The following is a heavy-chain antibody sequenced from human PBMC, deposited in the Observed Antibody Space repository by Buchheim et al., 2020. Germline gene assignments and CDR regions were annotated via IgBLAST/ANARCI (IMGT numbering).Heavy chain of an antibody. CDR1: GYSFTGAY. CDR3: ARRVRDSSGYNFDF. J-gene: IGHJ4*02. D-gene: IGHD5-24*01. Sequence: EVQLVQSGAEVKRPGESLRISCQGSGYSFTGAYIAWVRQMPGKGLEWMGLIYPGDSYTKYSPSFGGLVTMSVDKSIRNAYLQWRSLRTSDTAIYYCARRVRDSSGYNFDFWGQGTL. CDR2: IYPGDSYT. V-gene: IGHV5-51*01.